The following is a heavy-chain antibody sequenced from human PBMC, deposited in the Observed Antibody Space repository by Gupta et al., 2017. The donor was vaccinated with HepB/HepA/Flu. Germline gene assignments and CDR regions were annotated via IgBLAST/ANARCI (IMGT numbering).Heavy chain of an antibody. CDR3: TTDAHCGFWSGSGF. V-gene: IGHV3-15*01. Sequence: VQLVESGGGLLKPGASLRPSCAPSACPFNAARMSWVRQAPGKGLEWVGRIKPNTDGATTDYAAPVKGRFTIARDDSKDTRYLQMNSLTTEDTAVYYGTTDAHCGFWSGSGFWGQGTLVTVSS. J-gene: IGHJ4*02. CDR2: IKPNTDGATT. CDR1: ACPFNAAR. D-gene: IGHD3-3*01.